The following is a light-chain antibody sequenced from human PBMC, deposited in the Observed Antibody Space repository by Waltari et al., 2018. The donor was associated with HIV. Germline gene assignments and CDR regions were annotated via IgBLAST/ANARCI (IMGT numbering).Light chain of an antibody. V-gene: IGLV1-47*01. Sequence: QSVLTQPPSASGTPGQRVTISCSGSNSNVGNNYVSWYQHLPGTTPTLLIYRNNQRPSGDPDRFSGSKSGTSASLAISGLRSEDEADYYCAAWDDSLSGRVFGGGTRLSV. CDR2: RNN. CDR1: NSNVGNNY. J-gene: IGLJ3*02. CDR3: AAWDDSLSGRV.